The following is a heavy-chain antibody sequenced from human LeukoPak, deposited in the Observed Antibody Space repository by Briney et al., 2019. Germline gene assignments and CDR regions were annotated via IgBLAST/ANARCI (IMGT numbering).Heavy chain of an antibody. J-gene: IGHJ3*02. V-gene: IGHV4-34*01. D-gene: IGHD2-2*01. CDR2: INHSGST. Sequence: SETLSLTCAVYGGSFSGYYWSWIRQPPGKGLEWIGEINHSGSTNYNPSLKSRITISVDTSKNQFSLKLSSVTAADTAVYYCARAPRVVVPAAIGAFDIWGQGTMVTVSS. CDR3: ARAPRVVVPAAIGAFDI. CDR1: GGSFSGYY.